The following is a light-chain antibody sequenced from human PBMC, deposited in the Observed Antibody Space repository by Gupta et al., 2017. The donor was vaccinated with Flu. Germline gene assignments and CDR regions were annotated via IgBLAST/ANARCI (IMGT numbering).Light chain of an antibody. J-gene: IGLJ3*02. Sequence: QSVLTQPPPASGTPGQRVTISCSGSSSNIGVNTVNWYQQLPGTAPKLLIYSKNLRPSGVPDRFSGSRSGTSASLAISGLQADDEAIYYCAAWDDSLNGAVFGGGTMLTVL. CDR3: AAWDDSLNGAV. V-gene: IGLV1-44*01. CDR1: SSNIGVNT. CDR2: SKN.